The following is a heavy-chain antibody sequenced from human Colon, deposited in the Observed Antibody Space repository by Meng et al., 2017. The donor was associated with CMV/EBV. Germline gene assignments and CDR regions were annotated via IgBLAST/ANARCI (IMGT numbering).Heavy chain of an antibody. CDR3: AREMGYNWDLGHPYGMDV. V-gene: IGHV3-21*01. J-gene: IGHJ6*02. Sequence: GGSLRLSCAASGFTFKTYNMNWVRQAPGKGLEWVSSISTSGSHIYYAESVKGRFTISRDNAKNSLYLQMNSLRDEDTAVYYCAREMGYNWDLGHPYGMDVWGQGTPVTVSS. CDR1: GFTFKTYN. D-gene: IGHD1-20*01. CDR2: ISTSGSHI.